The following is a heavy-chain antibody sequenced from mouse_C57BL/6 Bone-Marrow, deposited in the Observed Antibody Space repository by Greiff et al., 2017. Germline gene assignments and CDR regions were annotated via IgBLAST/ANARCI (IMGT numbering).Heavy chain of an antibody. D-gene: IGHD1-1*01. CDR1: GYTFTSYW. Sequence: QVQLQQPGAELVKPGASVKLSCKASGYTFTSYWMHWVKPRPGQGLEWIGMIHPNSGSTNYNEKFKSKATLTVDKSSSTAYMQLSSLTSEDSAVYYCAKITTVVATGSDYWGQGTTLTVSS. CDR3: AKITTVVATGSDY. CDR2: IHPNSGST. J-gene: IGHJ2*01. V-gene: IGHV1-64*01.